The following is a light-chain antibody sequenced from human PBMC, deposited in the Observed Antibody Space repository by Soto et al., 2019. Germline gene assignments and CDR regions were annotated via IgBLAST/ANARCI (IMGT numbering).Light chain of an antibody. J-gene: IGLJ2*01. CDR1: SSDVGGYNY. CDR2: EVS. CDR3: SSYTTSSTVV. Sequence: QSVLTQPASVSGSPGQSITISCTGTSSDVGGYNYVSWYQQHPGKAPKLMVYEVSYRPSGVSSRFSGSKSGNTASLTISGLQAEDEADYYWSSYTTSSTVVFGGGTKLTVL. V-gene: IGLV2-14*01.